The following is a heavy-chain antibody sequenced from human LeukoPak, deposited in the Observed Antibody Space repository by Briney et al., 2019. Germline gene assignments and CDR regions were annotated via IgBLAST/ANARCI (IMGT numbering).Heavy chain of an antibody. CDR3: ARVMITFGGVIDYNWFDP. J-gene: IGHJ5*02. CDR2: FDPEDGET. CDR1: GYTLTELS. Sequence: GASVKVSCKVSGYTLTELSMHWVRQAPGKGLEWMGGFDPEDGETIYAQKFQGRVTMTEDTSTDTAYMELSSLRSEDTAVYYCARVMITFGGVIDYNWFDPWGQGTLVTVSS. V-gene: IGHV1-24*01. D-gene: IGHD3-16*02.